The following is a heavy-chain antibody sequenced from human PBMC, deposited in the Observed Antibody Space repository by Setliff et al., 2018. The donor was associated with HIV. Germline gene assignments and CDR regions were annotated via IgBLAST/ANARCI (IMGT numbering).Heavy chain of an antibody. V-gene: IGHV1-3*01. CDR3: ARGVGRFGVVTWFNP. CDR2: INAGNGNT. J-gene: IGHJ5*02. CDR1: GYTFTNYA. Sequence: GASVKVSCKASGYTFTNYAIHWVRRAPGQRLEWMGWINAGNGNTEFSEQFQGRVLITSDTSASTVYLFLRSLKSEDTAVYYCARGVGRFGVVTWFNPWGHGVLVTVSS. D-gene: IGHD3-3*01.